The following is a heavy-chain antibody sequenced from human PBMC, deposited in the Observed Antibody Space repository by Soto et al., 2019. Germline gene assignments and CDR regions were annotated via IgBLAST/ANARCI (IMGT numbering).Heavy chain of an antibody. CDR1: GFAFNDSA. CDR3: TNNFV. Sequence: DVQVVQSGGGLVQPGGSLKLSCAASGFAFNDSAMHWVRQASGKGLEWVARVRSKTNNYATAYPVSVRGRFTVSRDDSMGTPYLQINSLKTEDTAMYYCTNNFVWGQGVLVTVSS. J-gene: IGHJ4*02. D-gene: IGHD2-15*01. V-gene: IGHV3-73*01. CDR2: VRSKTNNYAT.